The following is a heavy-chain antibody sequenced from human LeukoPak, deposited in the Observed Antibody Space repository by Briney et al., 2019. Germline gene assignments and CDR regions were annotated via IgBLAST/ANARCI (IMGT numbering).Heavy chain of an antibody. CDR3: AASPPGGPIDY. CDR1: GVTVSINH. J-gene: IGHJ4*02. Sequence: GGSLRLSCAASGVTVSINHMSWVRQAPGKGLEWVSIISRDSRTIIYADSVKGRFTISRDNAKNSLYLQVNSLRAEDTAVYFCAASPPGGPIDYWGQGALVSVSS. D-gene: IGHD3-16*01. V-gene: IGHV3-21*01. CDR2: ISRDSRTI.